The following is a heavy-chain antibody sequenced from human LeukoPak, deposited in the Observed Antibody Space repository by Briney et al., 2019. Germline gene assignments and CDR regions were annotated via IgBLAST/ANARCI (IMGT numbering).Heavy chain of an antibody. D-gene: IGHD3-3*01. Sequence: GGSLRLSCAASGFTFSNYWMHWVRQAPGKGLAWVSRINTDGSSTSYADSVKGRFTISRDNAKNTLYLQMNSLRAEDTAVYYCARANYDFWSGYYGVAYYYYGMDVWGQGTTVTVSS. CDR2: INTDGSST. CDR3: ARANYDFWSGYYGVAYYYYGMDV. V-gene: IGHV3-74*01. CDR1: GFTFSNYW. J-gene: IGHJ6*02.